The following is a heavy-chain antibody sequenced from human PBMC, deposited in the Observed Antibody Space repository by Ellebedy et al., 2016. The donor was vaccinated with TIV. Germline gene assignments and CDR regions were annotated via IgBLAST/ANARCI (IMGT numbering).Heavy chain of an antibody. D-gene: IGHD4-17*01. Sequence: GESLKISXTGSGFTVSGSYMSWVRQAPGKGLEWVSFLHSGGGTYYADSVKGRFTVSRDNSKNSLYLQMSSLRADDTALYYCAKEMGLRLPDTLYYYGLAVWGQGTTVTVSS. V-gene: IGHV3-53*05. CDR1: GFTVSGSY. J-gene: IGHJ6*02. CDR3: AKEMGLRLPDTLYYYGLAV. CDR2: LHSGGGT.